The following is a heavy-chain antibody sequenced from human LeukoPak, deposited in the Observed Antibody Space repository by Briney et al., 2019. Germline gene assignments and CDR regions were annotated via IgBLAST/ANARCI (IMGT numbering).Heavy chain of an antibody. Sequence: GRSLRLSCAASGFTFSSYAMHWVRQAPGKGLEWVAVISYDGSNKYYADSVKGRFTISRDNSKNTLYLQMNSLRAEDTAVYYCAREGVGFDYWGQGTPVTVSS. CDR3: AREGVGFDY. CDR2: ISYDGSNK. J-gene: IGHJ4*02. CDR1: GFTFSSYA. D-gene: IGHD2-8*01. V-gene: IGHV3-30*01.